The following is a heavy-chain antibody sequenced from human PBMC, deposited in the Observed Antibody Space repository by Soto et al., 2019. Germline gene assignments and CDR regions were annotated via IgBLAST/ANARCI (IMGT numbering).Heavy chain of an antibody. CDR3: ARAAVLTFTRFYDVDV. CDR1: GGTFNSYS. Sequence: QVQLVQSGAEVKTPGSSVKVSCEASGGTFNSYSINWVRQAPGHGLEWMGRIIPMFGTTDYAQRFQGRVTFTADESTNTASMEVTNLTSEDTAVYYCARAAVLTFTRFYDVDVWGQGTTVTVS. J-gene: IGHJ6*02. V-gene: IGHV1-69*18. D-gene: IGHD6-13*01. CDR2: IIPMFGTT.